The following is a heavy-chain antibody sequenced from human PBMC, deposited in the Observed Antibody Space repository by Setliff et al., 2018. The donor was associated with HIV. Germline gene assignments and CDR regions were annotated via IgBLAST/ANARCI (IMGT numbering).Heavy chain of an antibody. D-gene: IGHD6-13*01. CDR3: AHGRIAAADPGYFDL. J-gene: IGHJ2*01. CDR2: IYWDDDK. Sequence: SGPTLVNPTQTLTLTCTFSGFSLSTSGVGVGWIRQPPGKALEWLALIYWDDDKFYNPSLGSRLTITKDTSKNRVVLTMTNLDPVDTATYFCAHGRIAAADPGYFDLWGRGTLVTVSS. CDR1: GFSLSTSGVG. V-gene: IGHV2-5*02.